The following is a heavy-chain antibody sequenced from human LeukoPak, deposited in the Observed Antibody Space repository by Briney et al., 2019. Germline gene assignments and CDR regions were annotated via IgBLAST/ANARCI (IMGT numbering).Heavy chain of an antibody. Sequence: WGSLRLSCAASGFTFSSYAMSWVRQAPGKGLEWVSAISGSGGSTYYADSVKGRFTISRDNSKNTLYLQMNSLRAEDTAVYYCAKLNDYGSGKAGWGQGTLVTVSS. CDR1: GFTFSSYA. J-gene: IGHJ4*02. D-gene: IGHD3-10*01. CDR2: ISGSGGST. CDR3: AKLNDYGSGKAG. V-gene: IGHV3-23*01.